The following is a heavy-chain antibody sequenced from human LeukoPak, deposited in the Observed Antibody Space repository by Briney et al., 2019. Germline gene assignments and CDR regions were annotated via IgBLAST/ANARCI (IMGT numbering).Heavy chain of an antibody. CDR1: GGSFSGYY. CDR2: INHSGST. CDR3: ARRYSGYDYDY. Sequence: SETLPLTCAVYGGSFSGYYWSWIRQPPGKGLEWIGEINHSGSTNYNPSLKSRVTISVDTSKNQFSPKLSSVTAADTAVYYCARRYSGYDYDYWGQGTLVTVSS. V-gene: IGHV4-34*01. D-gene: IGHD5-12*01. J-gene: IGHJ4*02.